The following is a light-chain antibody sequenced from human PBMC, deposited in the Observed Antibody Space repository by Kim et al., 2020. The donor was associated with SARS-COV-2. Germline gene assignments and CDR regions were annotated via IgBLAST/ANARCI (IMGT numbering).Light chain of an antibody. CDR3: AAWDDSLNGPV. CDR2: YDD. J-gene: IGLJ3*02. V-gene: IGLV1-36*01. Sequence: RQRVTISWSGSSSKIGNNAVNWDQQLPGKAPKHLIYYDDLLPSGVSDRFSGSKSGTSASLDISGLQSEDEADYYCAAWDDSLNGPVFGGGTKLTVL. CDR1: SSKIGNNA.